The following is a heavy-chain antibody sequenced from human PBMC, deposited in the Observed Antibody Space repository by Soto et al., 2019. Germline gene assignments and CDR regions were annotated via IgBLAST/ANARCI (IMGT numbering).Heavy chain of an antibody. CDR1: GFPFSSYD. CDR2: ISRSDGTT. V-gene: IGHV3-23*01. J-gene: IGHJ5*02. D-gene: IGHD3-3*01. Sequence: GGSLRLSCAASGFPFSSYDMNWVRQAPGKGLEWVSDISRSDGTTHYADSVRGRFTISRDNSNNTVFLQMNSLRDEDTGLYYCAKDVAFQSGYDSGRQCFAPWGPGALVTVSS. CDR3: AKDVAFQSGYDSGRQCFAP.